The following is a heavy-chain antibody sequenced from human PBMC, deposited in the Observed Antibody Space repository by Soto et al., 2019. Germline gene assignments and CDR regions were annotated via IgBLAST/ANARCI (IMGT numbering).Heavy chain of an antibody. CDR1: ADTFTTYY. CDR3: ARDLTIIVAMTGSDYYYGMDV. CDR2: IIPSGGST. D-gene: IGHD5-12*01. J-gene: IGHJ6*02. V-gene: IGHV1-46*01. Sequence: GASVKVSCKASADTFTTYYMHWVRQAPGQGLEWMGIIIPSGGSTSYAQKFQGRVTMTRDTSTSTVYMELSSLRSEDTAVYYCARDLTIIVAMTGSDYYYGMDVWGQGTTVTVSS.